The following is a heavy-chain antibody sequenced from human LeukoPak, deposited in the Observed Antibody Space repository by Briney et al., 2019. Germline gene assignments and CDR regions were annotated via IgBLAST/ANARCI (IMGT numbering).Heavy chain of an antibody. J-gene: IGHJ5*02. CDR2: IWYDGSNK. CDR3: ARTRLASNWFDP. D-gene: IGHD6-19*01. CDR1: GFTFSSYG. Sequence: PGGSLRLSCAASGFTFSSYGMHWVRQAPGKGLEWVAVIWYDGSNKYYADSVKSRFTISRDNSKNTLYLQMNSLRAEDTAVYYCARTRLASNWFDPWGQGTLVTVSS. V-gene: IGHV3-33*01.